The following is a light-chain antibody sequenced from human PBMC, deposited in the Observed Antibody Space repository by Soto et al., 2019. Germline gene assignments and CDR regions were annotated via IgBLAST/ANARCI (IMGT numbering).Light chain of an antibody. V-gene: IGKV3-20*01. CDR1: QSVSNNY. CDR2: GAS. J-gene: IGKJ1*01. CDR3: QQYGSSGT. Sequence: EIVLTQSPSTLSLSPGERATLSCRARQSVSNNYLARYQQKPGQAPRLLIYGASNRATGIPDRFSGSGSGTDFTLTISRLEPEDFAVYYCQQYGSSGTFGQGTKVDNK.